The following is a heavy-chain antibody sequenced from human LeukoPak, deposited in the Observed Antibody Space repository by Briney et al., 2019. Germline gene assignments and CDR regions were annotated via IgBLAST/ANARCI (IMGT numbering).Heavy chain of an antibody. CDR2: ISSSSTI. V-gene: IGHV3-48*02. CDR1: GLTVSSYS. Sequence: GGSLRLSCVASGLTVSSYSMNWVRQAPGKGLEWVSYISSSSTIYYADSVKGRFTISRDNAKNSLDLQMNSLRDEDTAVYYCARARASGRGGFDYWGQGTLVTVSS. J-gene: IGHJ4*02. D-gene: IGHD2-15*01. CDR3: ARARASGRGGFDY.